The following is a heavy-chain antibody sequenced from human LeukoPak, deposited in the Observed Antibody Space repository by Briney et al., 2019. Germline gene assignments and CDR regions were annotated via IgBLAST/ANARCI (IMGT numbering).Heavy chain of an antibody. CDR1: GGTFSSYA. J-gene: IGHJ5*02. CDR2: IIPIFGTA. CDR3: AREGDDDYSNYVSWFDP. Sequence: ASVKVSCKASGGTFSSYAISWVRQAPGQGLEWMGGIIPIFGTANYAQKFQGRVTITADESTSTAYMELSSLRSEDTAVYYCAREGDDDYSNYVSWFDPWGQGTLVTVSS. V-gene: IGHV1-69*13. D-gene: IGHD4-11*01.